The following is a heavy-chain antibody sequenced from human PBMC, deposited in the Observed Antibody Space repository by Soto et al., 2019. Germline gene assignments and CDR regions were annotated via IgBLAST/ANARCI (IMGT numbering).Heavy chain of an antibody. CDR2: ISGTGDSS. CDR3: ATDNGNYGSGSVSH. V-gene: IGHV3-23*01. CDR1: GFTFGSYA. D-gene: IGHD3-10*01. Sequence: EVQLLESGGGLVQPGGSLRLSCAASGFTFGSYAMSWVRQAPGKGLEWVSLISGTGDSSEYANSVKGRFTISRDYSKTTVFLQMNSRRAEDTAVYFCATDNGNYGSGSVSHWGQGTLVTVSS. J-gene: IGHJ4*02.